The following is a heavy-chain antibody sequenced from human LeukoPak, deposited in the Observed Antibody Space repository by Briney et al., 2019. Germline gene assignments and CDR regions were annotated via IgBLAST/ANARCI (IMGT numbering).Heavy chain of an antibody. Sequence: SETLSLTCTVTGGSISSYYWSWIRQPPGKGLEWIGYIYYSGSTNYNPSLKSRVTISVDTYKNQFSLKLSSVTAADTAVYYCARGGTDCSSTTCYVYWGQGTLVTVSS. CDR3: ARGGTDCSSTTCYVY. J-gene: IGHJ4*02. V-gene: IGHV4-59*01. CDR1: GGSISSYY. CDR2: IYYSGST. D-gene: IGHD2-2*01.